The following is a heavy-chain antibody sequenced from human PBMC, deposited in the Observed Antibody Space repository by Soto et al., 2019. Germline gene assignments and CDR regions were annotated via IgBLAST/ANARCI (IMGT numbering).Heavy chain of an antibody. Sequence: QVQLVQSGAEVKKPGSSVKVSYNASGGTFSSYTIRWVRQAPGQGLEWMGRSIPILGIANYAQKFQGRVTITADKSTSTAYMELISLRSEDMAVYYCASGYCSGGSCYSGDYYCYGMDVWGQGTTVTVSS. CDR3: ASGYCSGGSCYSGDYYCYGMDV. CDR1: GGTFSSYT. V-gene: IGHV1-69*02. CDR2: SIPILGIA. J-gene: IGHJ6*02. D-gene: IGHD2-15*01.